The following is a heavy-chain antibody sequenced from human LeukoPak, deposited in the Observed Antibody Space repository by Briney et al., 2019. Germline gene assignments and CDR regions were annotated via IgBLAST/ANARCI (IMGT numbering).Heavy chain of an antibody. CDR3: ARDNPYDSSGYYPDY. CDR2: ITGSGGST. J-gene: IGHJ4*02. V-gene: IGHV3-23*01. CDR1: GFTFSSSV. D-gene: IGHD3-22*01. Sequence: GGSLRLSCAASGFTFSSSVMSWVRQAPGKGLEWVSSITGSGGSTYYADSVKGRFSISRDNSKNTLYLQMNSLRAEDTAVYYCARDNPYDSSGYYPDYWGQGTLVTVSS.